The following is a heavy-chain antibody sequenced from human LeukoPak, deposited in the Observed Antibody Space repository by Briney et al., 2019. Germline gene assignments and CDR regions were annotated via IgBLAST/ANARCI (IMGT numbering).Heavy chain of an antibody. Sequence: GGSLRLSCAASGFTFSSYAMHWVRQAPGKGLEWVAVISYDGSNKYYADSVKGRFTISRDNSKNTLYLQMNSLRAEDTAVYYCAREPYAATIFAGGPDYWGQGTLVTVSS. CDR1: GFTFSSYA. J-gene: IGHJ4*02. V-gene: IGHV3-30*04. D-gene: IGHD3-3*01. CDR2: ISYDGSNK. CDR3: AREPYAATIFAGGPDY.